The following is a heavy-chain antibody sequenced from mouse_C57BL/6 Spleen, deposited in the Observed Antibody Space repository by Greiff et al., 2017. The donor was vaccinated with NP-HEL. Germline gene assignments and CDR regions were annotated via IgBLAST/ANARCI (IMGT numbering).Heavy chain of an antibody. CDR2: IDPENGDT. V-gene: IGHV14-4*01. CDR3: TIHYYGSSPCFAY. D-gene: IGHD1-1*01. CDR1: GFNIKDDY. J-gene: IGHJ3*01. Sequence: EVQLQQSGAELVRPGASVKLSCTASGFNIKDDYMHWVKQRPEQGLEWIGWIDPENGDTEYAPKFQGKATITADTSSNTAYLQLSSLTSADTAVYYCTIHYYGSSPCFAYWGQGTLVTVSA.